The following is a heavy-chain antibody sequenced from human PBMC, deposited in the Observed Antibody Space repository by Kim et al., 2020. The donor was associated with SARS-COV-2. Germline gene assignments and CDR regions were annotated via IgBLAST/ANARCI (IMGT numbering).Heavy chain of an antibody. D-gene: IGHD2-15*01. Sequence: SETLSLTCTVSGGSVSSGSYYWSWIRQPPGKGLEWIGYIYYSGSTNYNPSLKSRVTISVDTSKNQFSLKLSSVTAADTAVYYCAREYCSGGSCVCNPLDIWGQGTMVTVSS. CDR1: GGSVSSGSYY. J-gene: IGHJ3*02. V-gene: IGHV4-61*01. CDR2: IYYSGST. CDR3: AREYCSGGSCVCNPLDI.